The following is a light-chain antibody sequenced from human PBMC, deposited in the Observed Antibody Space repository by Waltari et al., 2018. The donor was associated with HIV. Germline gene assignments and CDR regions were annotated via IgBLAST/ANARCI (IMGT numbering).Light chain of an antibody. Sequence: QSALTQPASVSGSPGQSITLPCTGTSSNIGITNVVSWYTQPTNIAPKLLIYEVSKRPSGVSARFSASKSGNTASLTISGLQADDEADYYCCSYAASSTSPMVFGTGTKVTVL. J-gene: IGLJ1*01. CDR3: CSYAASSTSPMV. CDR1: SSNIGITNV. V-gene: IGLV2-23*02. CDR2: EVS.